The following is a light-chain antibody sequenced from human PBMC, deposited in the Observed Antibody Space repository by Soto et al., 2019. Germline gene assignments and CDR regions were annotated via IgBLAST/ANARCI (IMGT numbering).Light chain of an antibody. CDR3: QQYNNWGLS. Sequence: IVMTQSPATLSVSPGEGVTLSCRASENVGTNLAWYQQKPGQAPRLLRYGSSTRATGIPATFSGSGSGTEFTLTISSLQSEESAIYYCQQYNNWGLSFGGGTKVDIK. CDR2: GSS. CDR1: ENVGTN. V-gene: IGKV3D-15*01. J-gene: IGKJ4*01.